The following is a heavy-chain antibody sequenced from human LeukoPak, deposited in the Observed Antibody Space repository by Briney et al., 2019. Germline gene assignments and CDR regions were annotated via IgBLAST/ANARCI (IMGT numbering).Heavy chain of an antibody. CDR3: ARAPSEIGGYYPEYFRH. CDR2: IKSDGGT. D-gene: IGHD3-22*01. CDR1: GFSFSSYA. Sequence: GGSLRLSCAVSGFSFSSYAMHWVRQAPGKGLVWVSRIKSDGGTNYADSVKGRFTISRDNAKKTVSLQMNSLRPEDTGVYYCARAPSEIGGYYPEYFRHWGRGTLVTVSS. V-gene: IGHV3-74*01. J-gene: IGHJ1*01.